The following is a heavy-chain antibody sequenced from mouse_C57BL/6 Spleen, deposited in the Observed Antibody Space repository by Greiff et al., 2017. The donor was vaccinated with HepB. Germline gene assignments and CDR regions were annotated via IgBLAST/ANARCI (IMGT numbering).Heavy chain of an antibody. CDR3: ARQTAQGPWFAY. CDR2: INPNNGGT. V-gene: IGHV1-26*01. CDR1: GYTFTDYY. J-gene: IGHJ3*01. Sequence: EVQLQQSGPELVKPGASVKISCKASGYTFTDYYMNWVKQSHGKSLEWIGDINPNNGGTSYNQKFKGKATLTVDKSSSTAYMELRSLTSEDSAVYYCARQTAQGPWFAYWGQGTLVTVSA. D-gene: IGHD3-2*02.